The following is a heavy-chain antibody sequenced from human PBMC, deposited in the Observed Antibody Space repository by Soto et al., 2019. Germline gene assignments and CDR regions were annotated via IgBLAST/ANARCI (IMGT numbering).Heavy chain of an antibody. CDR3: ARENDFWSGLNY. D-gene: IGHD3-3*01. J-gene: IGHJ4*02. Sequence: ASVKVSCKASGYTFTGYYMHWVRQAPGQGLEWMGWINPNSGGTNYAQKFQGWVTMTRDTSISTAYMELSRLRSDDTAVYYCARENDFWSGLNYWGQGTLVTAPQ. CDR1: GYTFTGYY. CDR2: INPNSGGT. V-gene: IGHV1-2*04.